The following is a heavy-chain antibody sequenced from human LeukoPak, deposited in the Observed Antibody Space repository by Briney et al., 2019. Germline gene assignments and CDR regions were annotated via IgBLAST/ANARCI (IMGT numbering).Heavy chain of an antibody. CDR3: ARSRYAFDI. Sequence: SETLSLTCTVSGGSISSYYWSWIRQPPGKGREWIGEINHSGSTNYNPSLKSRVTISVDTSKNQFSLKLSSVTAADTAVYYCARSRYAFDIWGQRTMVTVSS. CDR1: GGSISSYY. V-gene: IGHV4-34*01. CDR2: INHSGST. D-gene: IGHD5/OR15-5a*01. J-gene: IGHJ3*02.